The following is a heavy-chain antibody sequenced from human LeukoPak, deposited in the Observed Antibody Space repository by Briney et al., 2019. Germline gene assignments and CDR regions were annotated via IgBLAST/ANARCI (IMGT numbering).Heavy chain of an antibody. CDR1: GFTVSSNY. D-gene: IGHD3-10*01. Sequence: GGSLRLSCAASGFTVSSNYMSWVRQAPGKGLEWVSVIYSGGSTYYADSVKGRFTISRDNSKNTLYLQMNSLRAEDTAVYYCAKDIYGSGSGDFDYWGQGTLVTVSS. CDR3: AKDIYGSGSGDFDY. CDR2: IYSGGST. J-gene: IGHJ4*02. V-gene: IGHV3-53*01.